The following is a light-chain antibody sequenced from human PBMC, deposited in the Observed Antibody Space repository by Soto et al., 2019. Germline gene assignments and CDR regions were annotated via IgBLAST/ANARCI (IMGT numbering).Light chain of an antibody. CDR1: SSDVGAYKY. Sequence: QSALTQPPSASGSPGQSVTISCTGTSSDVGAYKYVSWYQQHPGKAPKLMIYEVSTRPSGVPDRFSGSKSGNTASLTVSGLQAEDEADYYCSSYAGSNNWVFGGGTKVTVL. J-gene: IGLJ3*02. CDR2: EVS. CDR3: SSYAGSNNWV. V-gene: IGLV2-8*01.